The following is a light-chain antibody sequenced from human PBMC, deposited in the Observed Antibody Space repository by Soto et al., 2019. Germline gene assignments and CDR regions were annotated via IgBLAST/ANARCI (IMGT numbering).Light chain of an antibody. CDR3: QQYDNPALT. Sequence: DIQMTQSPSSLSASVGDRVTITCQASQDISNYLNWYQQKTGKAPKLLIYDASNLETGVPSRFSGSGYGTDYTFTISRLQPEDIATYYCQQYDNPALTFGGGTKVEIK. CDR1: QDISNY. J-gene: IGKJ4*01. V-gene: IGKV1-33*01. CDR2: DAS.